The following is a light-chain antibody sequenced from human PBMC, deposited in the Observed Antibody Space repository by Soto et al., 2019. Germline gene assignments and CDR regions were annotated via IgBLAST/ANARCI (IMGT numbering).Light chain of an antibody. J-gene: IGKJ2*02. CDR2: GAS. Sequence: EIVMTQSPATLSVSPGERATLSCRASQSVSNNLAWYQQKPVQYPRLLLYGASTRATGIPARFSGSGSGTEFTLPISSLQSEDFAVYYCQQYNNWPPCTFGQGTKVDIK. V-gene: IGKV3-15*01. CDR1: QSVSNN. CDR3: QQYNNWPPCT.